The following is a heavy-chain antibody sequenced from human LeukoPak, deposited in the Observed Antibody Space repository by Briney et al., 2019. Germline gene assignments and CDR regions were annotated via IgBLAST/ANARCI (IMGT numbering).Heavy chain of an antibody. CDR1: GFTFSSYS. CDR2: ISSSSSYI. CDR3: ARDSGYIHDY. V-gene: IGHV3-21*01. J-gene: IGHJ4*02. Sequence: GGSLRLSCAASGFTFSSYSMNWVRQAPGKGLEWVSSISSSSSYISYADSVKGRFTISRDNAKNSLYLQMNSLRAEDTAVYYCARDSGYIHDYWGQGTLVTVSS. D-gene: IGHD5-18*01.